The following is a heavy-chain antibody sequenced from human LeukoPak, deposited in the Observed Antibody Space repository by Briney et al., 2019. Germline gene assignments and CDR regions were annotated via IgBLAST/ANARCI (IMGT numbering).Heavy chain of an antibody. CDR2: IKQDGSEK. CDR3: AREVMDYYGSGSSYYFDY. Sequence: PGGSLRLSCAASGFTFSDYYMSWIRQAPGKGLEWVANIKQDGSEKYYVDSVKGRLTISRDNAKNSLYLQMNSLRAEDTAVYYCAREVMDYYGSGSSYYFDYWGQGTLVTVSS. V-gene: IGHV3-7*01. J-gene: IGHJ4*02. CDR1: GFTFSDYY. D-gene: IGHD3-10*01.